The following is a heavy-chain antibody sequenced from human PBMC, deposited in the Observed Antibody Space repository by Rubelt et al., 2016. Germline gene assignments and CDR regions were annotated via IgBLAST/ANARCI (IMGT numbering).Heavy chain of an antibody. D-gene: IGHD4-17*01. CDR3: ARGLYGAYDY. V-gene: IGHV1-69*06. CDR2: IIPIFGTA. Sequence: QVQLVQSGAEVKKPGSSVKVSCKASGGTFSSYAISWVRQAPGQGLEWMGGIIPIFGTANYAQKFQGRVTMTTDTSTSRGYMELRSLRSDDTAVYYCARGLYGAYDYWGQGTLVTVSS. J-gene: IGHJ4*02. CDR1: GGTFSSYA.